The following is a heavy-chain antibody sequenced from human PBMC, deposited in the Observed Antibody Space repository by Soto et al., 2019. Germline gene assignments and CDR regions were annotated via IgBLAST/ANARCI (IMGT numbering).Heavy chain of an antibody. V-gene: IGHV3-53*01. CDR1: GFSVTNNY. CDR3: ARDWSKFSYNYPYYYAMDA. D-gene: IGHD5-18*01. CDR2: LYSSGTT. Sequence: PGGSLRLSCTVSGFSVTNNYINWVRQAPGKGLEWVSILYSSGTTYYADSARGRFTVSRDDSKNTLYLQMNSLRAEDTAVYYCARDWSKFSYNYPYYYAMDAWGQGTTVTVSS. J-gene: IGHJ6*02.